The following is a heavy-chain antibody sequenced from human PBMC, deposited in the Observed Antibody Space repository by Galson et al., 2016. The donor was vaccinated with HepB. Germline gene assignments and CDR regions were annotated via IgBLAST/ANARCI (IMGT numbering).Heavy chain of an antibody. CDR3: ARGESKYYDFWSGNYYYFMDV. D-gene: IGHD3-3*01. Sequence: SLRLSCAASGFTVSSYGMHWVRQAPGKGLEWVAVKRYDGNKKYYADSVKGRFTISRDNSKNTLYLQMNSLRVDDTAVYYCARGESKYYDFWSGNYYYFMDVWGKGTTVTVSS. J-gene: IGHJ6*03. CDR2: KRYDGNKK. CDR1: GFTVSSYG. V-gene: IGHV3-33*01.